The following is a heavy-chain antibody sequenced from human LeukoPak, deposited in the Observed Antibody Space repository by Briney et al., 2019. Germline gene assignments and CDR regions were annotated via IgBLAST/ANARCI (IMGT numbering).Heavy chain of an antibody. D-gene: IGHD2-15*01. Sequence: PGGSLRLSCAASGFTFSSYSMNWVRQAPGKGLEWVSSISSSTHYIYYADSVKGRFTISRENAKNSLYLQMNSPRAEDTAVYYCAGDCSGGSCSRYYYYGMDVWGQGTTVTVSS. J-gene: IGHJ6*02. CDR2: ISSSTHYI. CDR3: AGDCSGGSCSRYYYYGMDV. CDR1: GFTFSSYS. V-gene: IGHV3-21*01.